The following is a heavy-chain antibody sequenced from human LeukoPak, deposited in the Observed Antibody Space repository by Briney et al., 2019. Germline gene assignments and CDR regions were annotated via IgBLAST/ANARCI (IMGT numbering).Heavy chain of an antibody. CDR2: IYYSGST. CDR1: GGWISSWSYY. D-gene: IGHD3-22*01. J-gene: IGHJ4*02. V-gene: IGHV4-39*01. CDR3: ARQEIGYFDY. Sequence: QSLISGISGGWISSWSYYWGWIRKPPGKGLEWIGSIYYSGSTYYNPSLKSRVTISVDTSKNQFSLKLSSVTAADTAVYYCARQEIGYFDYWGQGTLVTVSS.